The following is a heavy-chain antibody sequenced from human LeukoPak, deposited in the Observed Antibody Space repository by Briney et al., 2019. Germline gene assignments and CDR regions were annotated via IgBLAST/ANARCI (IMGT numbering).Heavy chain of an antibody. CDR1: GGSIISYY. D-gene: IGHD5-18*01. CDR2: IYYSGST. J-gene: IGHJ4*02. CDR3: AALSEARGYSYGIFDY. Sequence: SETLSLTCTVSGGSIISYYWSWIRQPPGKGLEWIGYIYYSGSTNYNPSLKSRVTISVDTSKNQFSLKLSSVTAADTAVYYCAALSEARGYSYGIFDYWGQGTLVTVSS. V-gene: IGHV4-59*01.